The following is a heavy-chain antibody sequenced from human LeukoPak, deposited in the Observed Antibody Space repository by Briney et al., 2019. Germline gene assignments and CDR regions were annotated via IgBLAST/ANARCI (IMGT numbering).Heavy chain of an antibody. CDR2: IYHSGTT. J-gene: IGHJ5*02. CDR1: GYSITSSSW. D-gene: IGHD2-21*02. CDR3: ARGRSYCGGDCPPARRRTDWFDP. V-gene: IGHV4-28*03. Sequence: PSETLSLTCAVSGYSITSSSWWGWIRQPPGKGLEWIGYIYHSGTTYYNPSLQSRVTMSVDTSKNQFSLKLSSVTAADTAVYYCARGRSYCGGDCPPARRRTDWFDPWGQGTLVTVSS.